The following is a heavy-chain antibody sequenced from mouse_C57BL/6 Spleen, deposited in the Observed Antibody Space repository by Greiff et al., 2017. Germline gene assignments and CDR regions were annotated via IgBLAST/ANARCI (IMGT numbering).Heavy chain of an antibody. CDR1: GFSLTSYA. J-gene: IGHJ2*01. V-gene: IGHV2-9-1*01. D-gene: IGHD2-2*01. CDR2: IWTGGGT. CDR3: ARGYGYDRGYFDY. Sequence: VQLQQSGPGLVAPSQSLSITCTVSGFSLTSYAISWVRQPPGKGLEWLGVIWTGGGTNYNSALKSRLSISKDNSKSQVFLKMNSLQTDDTARYYCARGYGYDRGYFDYWGQGTTLTVSS.